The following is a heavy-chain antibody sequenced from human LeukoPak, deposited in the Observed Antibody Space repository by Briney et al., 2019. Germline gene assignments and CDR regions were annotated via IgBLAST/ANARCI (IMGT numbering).Heavy chain of an antibody. CDR3: ARERYSAYDFDALDV. V-gene: IGHV3-64*01. CDR2: ITYNGGTT. J-gene: IGHJ3*01. D-gene: IGHD5-12*01. CDR1: GFTFSNYA. Sequence: KPGGSLRLSCAASGFTFSNYAMHWVRQAPGKGLEYLSGITYNGGTTYYANSVEGRFTISRDNSKNTLYLQMGSLRAEDMAVYYCARERYSAYDFDALDVWGQGTMVTVPS.